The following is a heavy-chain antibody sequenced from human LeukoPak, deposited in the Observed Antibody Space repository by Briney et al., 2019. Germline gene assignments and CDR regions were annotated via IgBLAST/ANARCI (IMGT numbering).Heavy chain of an antibody. CDR1: GGSISSYY. Sequence: SETLSLTCTVSGGSISSYYWSWIRRPPGKGLEWVGYIYYSGSTNYNPSLKSRVTISVDTSKNQFSLKLSSVTAADTAVYYCASPAAPYSSSSRYAFDIWGQGTMVTVSS. J-gene: IGHJ3*02. V-gene: IGHV4-59*12. CDR2: IYYSGST. CDR3: ASPAAPYSSSSRYAFDI. D-gene: IGHD6-6*01.